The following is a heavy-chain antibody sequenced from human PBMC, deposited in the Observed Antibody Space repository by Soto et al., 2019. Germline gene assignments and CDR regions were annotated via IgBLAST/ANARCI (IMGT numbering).Heavy chain of an antibody. J-gene: IGHJ5*02. D-gene: IGHD1-26*01. V-gene: IGHV4-39*07. Sequence: PSETLSLTCTVSGGSISSSRCHWGWIRQPPGKGLEWIGNIYHSGSTNYNPSLKSRVTISVDTSSNQFSLRLISVSAADTAVYYCARSSGSYTALMWSDPWGQGTLVTVSS. CDR2: IYHSGST. CDR1: GGSISSSRCH. CDR3: ARSSGSYTALMWSDP.